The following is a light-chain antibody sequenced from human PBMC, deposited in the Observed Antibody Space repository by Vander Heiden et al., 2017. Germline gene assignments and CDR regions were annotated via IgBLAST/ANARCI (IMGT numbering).Light chain of an antibody. Sequence: EIVLTQSPATLSLSPGERATLSCRASQSVSNYLAWYQHKPGQAPRLLIYDASNRAAGIPARFSGSGSGTDFTLTISSLEPEDFAVYYCQQRSKGPPEVTFGGGTKVEIK. V-gene: IGKV3-11*01. CDR2: DAS. CDR3: QQRSKGPPEVT. CDR1: QSVSNY. J-gene: IGKJ4*01.